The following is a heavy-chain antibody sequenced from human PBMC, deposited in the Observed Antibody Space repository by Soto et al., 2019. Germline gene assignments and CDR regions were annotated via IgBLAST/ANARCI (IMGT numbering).Heavy chain of an antibody. D-gene: IGHD7-27*01. CDR1: GFSVSDYY. Sequence: EVQLVESGGGLVQPGGSLRLSCVASGFSVSDYYRTWVRQAPGKGLEWVSVIYSGGSTYNADSVKGRFTISRDNSKNTLYLQMNSLRGEDTAVYYYARRNFVGTGSLDYWGQGTLVTASS. CDR3: ARRNFVGTGSLDY. J-gene: IGHJ4*02. V-gene: IGHV3-53*01. CDR2: IYSGGST.